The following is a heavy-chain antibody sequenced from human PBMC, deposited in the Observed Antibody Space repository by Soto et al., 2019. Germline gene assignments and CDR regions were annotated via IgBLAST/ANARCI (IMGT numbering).Heavy chain of an antibody. Sequence: PSETLSLTCNVSGGSISSGGYYWSWIRQHPGKGLEWIGYIYYSGRTYYNPSLKSRVTISVDNSKNSVYLQMNSLRVEDTAVYYCVKNTRAPTSWGQGTLVTVSS. D-gene: IGHD2-2*01. CDR1: GGSISSGGYY. CDR2: IYYSGRT. V-gene: IGHV4-31*02. J-gene: IGHJ4*02. CDR3: VKNTRAPTS.